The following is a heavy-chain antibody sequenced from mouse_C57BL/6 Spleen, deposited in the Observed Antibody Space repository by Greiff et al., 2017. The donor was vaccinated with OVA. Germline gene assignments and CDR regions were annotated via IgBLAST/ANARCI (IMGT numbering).Heavy chain of an antibody. CDR3: ARGGWDVNYYAMDY. CDR1: GYSFTDYH. V-gene: IGHV1-39*01. Sequence: EVQLQQSGPELVKPGASVKISCKASGYSFTDYHMNWVKQSNGKSLEWIGVLNPNYGTTSYNQKFKGKATLTVDQSSSTAYMQLYSLTSEDSAVYYCARGGWDVNYYAMDYWGQGTSVTVSS. D-gene: IGHD4-1*01. CDR2: LNPNYGTT. J-gene: IGHJ4*01.